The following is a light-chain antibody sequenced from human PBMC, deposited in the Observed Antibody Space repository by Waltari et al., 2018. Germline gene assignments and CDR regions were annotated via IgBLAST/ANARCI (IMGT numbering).Light chain of an antibody. V-gene: IGLV2-14*01. CDR1: SSDVGGYNY. Sequence: GSPGQSITISCTGTSSDVGGYNYVSWYQQHPGKAPKLMIYEVSNRPSGVSNRFSGSKSGNMASLTISGLQAEDEADYYCSSYTSGTTYVFGTGTTVTVL. CDR2: EVS. CDR3: SSYTSGTTYV. J-gene: IGLJ1*01.